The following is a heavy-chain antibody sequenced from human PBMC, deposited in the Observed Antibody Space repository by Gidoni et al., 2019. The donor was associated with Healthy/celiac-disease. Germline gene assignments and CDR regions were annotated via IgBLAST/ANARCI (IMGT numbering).Heavy chain of an antibody. V-gene: IGHV3-7*04. CDR2: IKQDGSEK. CDR3: ARHSYCSSTSCYTPGYYYGMDV. J-gene: IGHJ6*02. CDR1: GFTFSSYW. D-gene: IGHD2-2*02. Sequence: EVQLVESGGGLVQPGGSLRLSCAASGFTFSSYWMSWVRQAPGKGLEWVANIKQDGSEKYYVDSVKGRFTISRDNAKNSLYLQMNSLRAEDTAVYYCARHSYCSSTSCYTPGYYYGMDVWGQGTTVTVSS.